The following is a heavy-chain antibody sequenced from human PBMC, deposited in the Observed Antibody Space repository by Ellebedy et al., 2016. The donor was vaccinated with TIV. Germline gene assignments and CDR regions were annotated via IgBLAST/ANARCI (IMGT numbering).Heavy chain of an antibody. CDR3: ATSTDYDFWSGYYRFDN. CDR1: GYTFTSFY. D-gene: IGHD3-3*01. V-gene: IGHV1-46*01. CDR2: INPSGGST. J-gene: IGHJ4*02. Sequence: ASVKVSCKASGYTFTSFYIHWVRQAPGQGLQWMAIINPSGGSTLYAQKFQDRVTMTEDTSTDTAYMELSSLRSEDTAVYYCATSTDYDFWSGYYRFDNWGQGTLVTVSS.